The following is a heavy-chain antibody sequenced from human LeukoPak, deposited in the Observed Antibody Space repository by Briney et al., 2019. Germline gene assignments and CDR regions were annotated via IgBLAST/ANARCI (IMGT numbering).Heavy chain of an antibody. CDR3: ARDLRLGDDFDY. Sequence: ASVKVSCKASGYTFTSYGISWVRQAPGQGLEWMGWISAYNGNTNYAQKLQGRVTMTTDTSTSTAYMELRSLRSDDTAGYYCARDLRLGDDFDYWGQGTLVTVSS. J-gene: IGHJ4*02. V-gene: IGHV1-18*01. CDR2: ISAYNGNT. D-gene: IGHD3-16*01. CDR1: GYTFTSYG.